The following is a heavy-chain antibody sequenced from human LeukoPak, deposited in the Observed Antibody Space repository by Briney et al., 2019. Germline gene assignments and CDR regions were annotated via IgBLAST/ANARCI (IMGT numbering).Heavy chain of an antibody. CDR3: AKRAVAGTGRAFDY. CDR1: GFTFSSYA. D-gene: IGHD6-19*01. CDR2: IKQDGSEK. Sequence: GGSLRLSCAASGFTFSSYAMHWVRQAPGKGLEWVANIKQDGSEKYYVDSVKGRFTISRDNAKNSLYLQMNSLRAEDTAVYYCAKRAVAGTGRAFDYWGQGTLVTVSS. J-gene: IGHJ4*02. V-gene: IGHV3-7*03.